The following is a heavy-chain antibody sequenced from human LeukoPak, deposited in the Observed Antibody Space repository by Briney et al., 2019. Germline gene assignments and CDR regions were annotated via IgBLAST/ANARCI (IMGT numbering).Heavy chain of an antibody. Sequence: GGSLRLSCAASGFTVSSNYMSGVGQAAGKGLEWVSVIYSGGSTYYADSVKGRFTISRDNSKNTLYLQMNSLRAEDTAVYYCARDNYGDYVTYFDYWGQGTLVTVSS. J-gene: IGHJ4*02. D-gene: IGHD4-17*01. CDR3: ARDNYGDYVTYFDY. CDR1: GFTVSSNY. CDR2: IYSGGST. V-gene: IGHV3-53*01.